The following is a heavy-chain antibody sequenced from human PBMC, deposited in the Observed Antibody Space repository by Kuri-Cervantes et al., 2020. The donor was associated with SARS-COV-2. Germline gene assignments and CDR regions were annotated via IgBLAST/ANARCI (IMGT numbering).Heavy chain of an antibody. CDR1: GGTFSSYA. D-gene: IGHD3-3*01. V-gene: IGHV1-69*04. CDR3: ARDRPYENTIFGVVPSHDWYFDL. Sequence: SVKVSCKASGGTFSSYAISWVRQAPGQGLEWMGRIIPILGTANYAQKFQGRVTITADKSTSTAYMELSSLRSEDKAVYYCARDRPYENTIFGVVPSHDWYFDLWGRGTLVTVSS. CDR2: IIPILGTA. J-gene: IGHJ2*01.